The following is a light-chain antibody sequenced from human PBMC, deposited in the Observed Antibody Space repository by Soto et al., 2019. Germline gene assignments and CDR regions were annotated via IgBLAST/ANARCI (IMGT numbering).Light chain of an antibody. J-gene: IGKJ3*01. Sequence: EIVLTQSPGTLSLSPGERGTLSCRASQSVGNSLAWYQQKPGQAPRLVIYGASGRAIGIPDRFSGSGSGTDFTLTISRLEPEDCAVYYCQHFRSSPVTFGPGTKVD. CDR2: GAS. V-gene: IGKV3-20*01. CDR1: QSVGNS. CDR3: QHFRSSPVT.